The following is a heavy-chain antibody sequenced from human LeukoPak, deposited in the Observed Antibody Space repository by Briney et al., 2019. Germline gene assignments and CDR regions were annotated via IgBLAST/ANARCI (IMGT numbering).Heavy chain of an antibody. V-gene: IGHV3-21*01. J-gene: IGHJ3*02. Sequence: PGGSLRLSCAASGFTFSSYSMNWVRQAPGKGLEWVSSISSSSSYICYADSVKGRFTISRDNAKNSLYLQMNSLRAEDTAVYYCARGNWDPHDAFDIWGQGTMVTVSS. CDR1: GFTFSSYS. CDR2: ISSSSSYI. CDR3: ARGNWDPHDAFDI. D-gene: IGHD7-27*01.